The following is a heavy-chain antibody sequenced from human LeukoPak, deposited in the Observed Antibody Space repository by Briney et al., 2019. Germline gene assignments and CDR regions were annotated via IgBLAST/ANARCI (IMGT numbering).Heavy chain of an antibody. CDR2: IIPIFGTA. J-gene: IGHJ3*02. V-gene: IGHV1-69*06. Sequence: SVKVSCKASGGTFSSYAISWVRQAPGQGLEWMGGIIPIFGTANYAQKFQGRVTITADKSTSTAYMELSSLRSEDTAVYYCASPSGYDSSGYQLVGDSGAFDIWGQGTVVTVSS. CDR1: GGTFSSYA. D-gene: IGHD3-22*01. CDR3: ASPSGYDSSGYQLVGDSGAFDI.